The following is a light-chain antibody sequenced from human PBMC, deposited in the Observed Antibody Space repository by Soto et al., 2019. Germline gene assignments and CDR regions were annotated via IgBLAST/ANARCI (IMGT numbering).Light chain of an antibody. CDR1: QDISIY. CDR2: AAS. J-gene: IGKJ3*01. V-gene: IGKV1-9*01. Sequence: DIQLTQSPSFLSASVGDRVTITCRASQDISIYLAWYQQKPGKAPKFLIYAASTLQHGVPSRFSGSGSGTEFTLTISSLQPEDFATYYCQHLSSYPLFGPGTKVDLK. CDR3: QHLSSYPL.